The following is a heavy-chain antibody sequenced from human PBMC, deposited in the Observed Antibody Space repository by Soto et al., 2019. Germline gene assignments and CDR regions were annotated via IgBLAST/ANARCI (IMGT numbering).Heavy chain of an antibody. CDR3: ARGSIAVAGSAFDI. V-gene: IGHV3-30-3*01. Sequence: PGGSLRLSCAASGFTFSSYAMHWVRQAPGKGLEWVAVISYDGSNKYYADSVKGRFTISRDNSKNTLYLQMNSLRAEDTAVYYCARGSIAVAGSAFDIWGQGTMVTVSS. CDR1: GFTFSSYA. CDR2: ISYDGSNK. D-gene: IGHD6-19*01. J-gene: IGHJ3*02.